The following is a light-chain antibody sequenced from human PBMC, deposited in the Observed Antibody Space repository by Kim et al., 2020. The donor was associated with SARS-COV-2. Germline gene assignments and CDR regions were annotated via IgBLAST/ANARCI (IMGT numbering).Light chain of an antibody. V-gene: IGKV4-1*01. J-gene: IGKJ4*01. CDR1: ESVLYSNNKNY. CDR2: WAS. Sequence: DIVMTQSPDSLAVPLGERATINCKSSESVLYSNNKNYVAWYQQRPGQPPKLLIYWASTRESGVPDRFSGGGSGTDFTLTISSLQAEDVAVYYCQQYFSTPDTFGGGTKLEI. CDR3: QQYFSTPDT.